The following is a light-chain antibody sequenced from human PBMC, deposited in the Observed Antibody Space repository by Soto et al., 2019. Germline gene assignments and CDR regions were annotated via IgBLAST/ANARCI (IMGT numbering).Light chain of an antibody. CDR2: GAS. CDR3: QQYNNWPPLT. Sequence: ETVLTQSPVTLSVSPGDRATLSCKASQSVTINLAWYHQRPGQGPRLLIFGASTRATGIPARFSGSGSDTEFTLTISSLQPEDFAVYYCQQYNNWPPLTFGGGTKVEIK. J-gene: IGKJ4*01. CDR1: QSVTIN. V-gene: IGKV3-15*01.